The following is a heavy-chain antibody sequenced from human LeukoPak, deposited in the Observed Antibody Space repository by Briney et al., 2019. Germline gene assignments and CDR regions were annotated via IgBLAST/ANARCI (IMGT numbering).Heavy chain of an antibody. CDR2: IYHSGNT. CDR1: GDSISSYY. V-gene: IGHV4-59*12. CDR3: ARVLEGSSGQHWYFDL. D-gene: IGHD6-19*01. J-gene: IGHJ2*01. Sequence: SETLSLTCTVSGDSISSYYWSWIRQPPGKGLEWIGYIYHSGNTNSNPSLKSRVTISVDTTKNQFSLKLSSVTAADTAVYYCARVLEGSSGQHWYFDLWGRGTLVTVSS.